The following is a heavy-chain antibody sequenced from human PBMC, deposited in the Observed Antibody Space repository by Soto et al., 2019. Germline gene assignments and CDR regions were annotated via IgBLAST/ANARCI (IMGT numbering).Heavy chain of an antibody. Sequence: ASVKVSCKASGYIFTAYSMHWVRQAPGQGLEWMGVVNPSGGSTNYAQKFQGRITMTRDTSTSTVYMDLSSLTSEDTALYYCARTPADAYNHYNYYGFDVWGQGTTVTVSS. J-gene: IGHJ6*02. CDR2: VNPSGGST. CDR3: ARTPADAYNHYNYYGFDV. D-gene: IGHD4-4*01. CDR1: GYIFTAYS. V-gene: IGHV1-46*01.